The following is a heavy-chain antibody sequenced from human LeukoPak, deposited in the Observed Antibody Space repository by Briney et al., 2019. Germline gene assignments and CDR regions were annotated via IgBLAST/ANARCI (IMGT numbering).Heavy chain of an antibody. CDR1: GYIFTSYG. Sequence: ASVKVSCKASGYIFTSYGIGWVRQAPGQGLEWLGWISTYNGNTNYVQRLQGRVTMTTDTPTNTVHMELRSLRSDDAAVYYCARVGYTSGCDHWGPRTLVTVSS. J-gene: IGHJ4*02. V-gene: IGHV1-18*01. CDR2: ISTYNGNT. CDR3: ARVGYTSGCDH. D-gene: IGHD3-3*01.